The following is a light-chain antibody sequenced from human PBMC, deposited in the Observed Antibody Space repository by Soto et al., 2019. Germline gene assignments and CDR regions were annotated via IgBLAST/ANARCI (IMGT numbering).Light chain of an antibody. V-gene: IGKV1-5*03. CDR2: KAS. CDR3: QQYDSYPYT. CDR1: QSISTW. Sequence: DIQMTQSPSTLSASVGDRVTITCRASQSISTWLAWYQQRPGKAPKLLIYKASNLESGVPSSFSGSGSGTDFTLTISGLQPDDFATYYCQQYDSYPYTFGQGTKLEIK. J-gene: IGKJ2*01.